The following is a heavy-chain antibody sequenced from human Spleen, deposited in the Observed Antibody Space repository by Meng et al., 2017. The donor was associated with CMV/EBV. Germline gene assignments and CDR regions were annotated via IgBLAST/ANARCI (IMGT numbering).Heavy chain of an antibody. Sequence: GESLKISCAASGFTFSSFAMSWVRQTPGKGLDWVSTISGNGGSTYYADSVKGRFTISRDNAKNSLYLQMNSLRAEDTAVYYCARDFGQLWSYYYYGMDVWGQGTTVTVSS. CDR3: ARDFGQLWSYYYYGMDV. J-gene: IGHJ6*02. CDR2: ISGNGGST. D-gene: IGHD5-18*01. V-gene: IGHV3-23*01. CDR1: GFTFSSFA.